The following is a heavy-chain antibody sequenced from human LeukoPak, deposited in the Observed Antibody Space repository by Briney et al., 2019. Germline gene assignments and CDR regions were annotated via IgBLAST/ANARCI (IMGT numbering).Heavy chain of an antibody. CDR2: INHSGST. V-gene: IGHV4-34*01. Sequence: SETLSLTCAVYGGSFSGYYWSWIRQPPGKGLEWIGEINHSGSTNYNPSLKSRVTISVDTSKNQFSLKLSSVNAADTAVYYCARRKEGMAAFDIWGRGTMVTVSS. CDR1: GGSFSGYY. CDR3: ARRKEGMAAFDI. D-gene: IGHD5-24*01. J-gene: IGHJ3*02.